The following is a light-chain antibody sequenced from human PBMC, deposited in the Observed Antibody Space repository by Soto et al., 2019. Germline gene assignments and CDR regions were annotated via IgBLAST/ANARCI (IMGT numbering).Light chain of an antibody. CDR1: XSVXXXX. CDR3: HQYGKSPWT. Sequence: EIVLTQSPGTLSXSPGKRGTLSCRASXSVXXXXLAWYQQKPGQAPRLLIHGVSSRATGIPDRFSGSGSGTDFTLTISRLEPEDFAVYYWHQYGKSPWTFGQGTKVEIK. CDR2: GVS. J-gene: IGKJ1*01. V-gene: IGKV3-20*01.